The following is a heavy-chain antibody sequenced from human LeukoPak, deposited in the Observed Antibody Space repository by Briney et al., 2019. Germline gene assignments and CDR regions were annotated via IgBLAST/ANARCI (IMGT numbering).Heavy chain of an antibody. Sequence: GGSLTLSCAASGFTFNTYWMHWVRQVPGEGLEWVSHIDPDGSTIYYADFVKGRFTISRDNSKNTLCLQMDDLRADDTAVYFCTAKDNWGRGTMVTVSS. CDR3: TAKDN. V-gene: IGHV3-74*01. CDR1: GFTFNTYW. D-gene: IGHD2-21*02. CDR2: IDPDGSTI. J-gene: IGHJ4*02.